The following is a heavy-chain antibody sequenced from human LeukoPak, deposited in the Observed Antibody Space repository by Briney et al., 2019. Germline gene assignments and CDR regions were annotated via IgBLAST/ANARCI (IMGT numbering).Heavy chain of an antibody. V-gene: IGHV4-39*02. Sequence: SETLSLTCIVSGGSISSISSNNYHWGWIRQPPGKGPEWIGSIYYSGSTYHNPSLKSRVTISVDTSKNQFSLKLSSVTAADTALYYCAREMGVVTAHGIDVWGQGTTVTVSS. CDR1: GGSISSISSNNYH. CDR2: IYYSGST. D-gene: IGHD4-23*01. J-gene: IGHJ6*02. CDR3: AREMGVVTAHGIDV.